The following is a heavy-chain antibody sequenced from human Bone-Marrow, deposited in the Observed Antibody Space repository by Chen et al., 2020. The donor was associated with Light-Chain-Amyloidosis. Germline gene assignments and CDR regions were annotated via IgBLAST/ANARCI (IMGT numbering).Heavy chain of an antibody. CDR2: IKGKTDGGAA. V-gene: IGHV3-15*01. CDR3: SNDLDF. CDR1: GFNFSEAW. J-gene: IGHJ4*02. Sequence: EVHLVESGGGLVKPGGSLRLSCATSGFNFSEAWMTWVRQAPGKGLEWIGHIKGKTDGGAAYYAAPAKGRFIISRDDSKGTLYVQMNRLKAEDTAMYYCSNDLDFWGQGTLVAVSS.